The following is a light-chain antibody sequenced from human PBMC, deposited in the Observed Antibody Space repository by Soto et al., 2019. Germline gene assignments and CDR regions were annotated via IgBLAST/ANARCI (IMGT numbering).Light chain of an antibody. Sequence: DIQMTQSPSSLSASVGDRVAITCRASQNIRNYLNWYQQKPGKAPNLLIFDASTLESGVPSRFSGSGSGTTFTLTISSLQSDDFATYYCLQYNGYYRTFGQGTKVEIK. J-gene: IGKJ1*01. V-gene: IGKV1-5*01. CDR3: LQYNGYYRT. CDR2: DAS. CDR1: QNIRNY.